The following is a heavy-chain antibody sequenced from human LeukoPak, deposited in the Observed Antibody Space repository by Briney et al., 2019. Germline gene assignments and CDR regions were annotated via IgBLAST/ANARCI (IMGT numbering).Heavy chain of an antibody. CDR3: ARRGRYYYGSGSYSFYNWFDP. D-gene: IGHD3-10*01. V-gene: IGHV4-34*01. CDR1: GGSLSGYY. J-gene: IGHJ5*02. CDR2: INHSGST. Sequence: SETLSLTCAVYGGSLSGYYWSWIRQPPGKGLEWIGEINHSGSTNYNPSLKSRVTISVDTSKNQFSLKLSSVTAADTAVYYCARRGRYYYGSGSYSFYNWFDPWGQGTLVTVSS.